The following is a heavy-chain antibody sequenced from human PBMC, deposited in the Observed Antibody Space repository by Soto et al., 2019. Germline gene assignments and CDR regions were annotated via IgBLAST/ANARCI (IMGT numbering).Heavy chain of an antibody. D-gene: IGHD6-19*01. CDR2: IIPILGIA. Sequence: QVQLVQSGAEVKKPGSSVKVSCKASGGTFSSYTISWVRQAPGQGLEWMGRIIPILGIANYAQKFQGRVTITADKSTSTAYMELSSLRSADTAVYYCARVYSSGWSIDYWGQGTLVTVSS. V-gene: IGHV1-69*02. CDR1: GGTFSSYT. CDR3: ARVYSSGWSIDY. J-gene: IGHJ4*02.